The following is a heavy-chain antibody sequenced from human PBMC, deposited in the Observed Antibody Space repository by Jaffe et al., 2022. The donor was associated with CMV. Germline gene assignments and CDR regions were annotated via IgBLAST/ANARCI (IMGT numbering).Heavy chain of an antibody. CDR2: ISSSSSYT. CDR3: ARDPRSSSSWLYYYYYYMDV. V-gene: IGHV3-11*06. D-gene: IGHD6-13*01. CDR1: GFTFSDYY. J-gene: IGHJ6*03. Sequence: QVQLVESGGGLVKPGGSLRLSCAASGFTFSDYYMSWIRQAPGKGLEWVSYISSSSSYTNYADSVKGRFTISRDNAKNSLYLQMNSLRAEDTAVYYCARDPRSSSSWLYYYYYYMDVWGKGTTVTVSS.